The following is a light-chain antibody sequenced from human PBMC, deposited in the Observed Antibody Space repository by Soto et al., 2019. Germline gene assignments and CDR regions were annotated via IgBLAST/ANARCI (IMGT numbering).Light chain of an antibody. CDR1: QSVYSK. Sequence: EIVMTQSPATLSVSPGERATLSCRASQSVYSKVAWYQQKPGQAPRLLIYETATRATDIPARFTGSGSGTEFTLTITTLQSEDFGIYYCQQYSQWPPYTFGQGTKVDIK. V-gene: IGKV3-15*01. J-gene: IGKJ2*01. CDR2: ETA. CDR3: QQYSQWPPYT.